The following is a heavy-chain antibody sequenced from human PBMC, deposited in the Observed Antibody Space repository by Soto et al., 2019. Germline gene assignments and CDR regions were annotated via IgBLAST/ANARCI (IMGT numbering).Heavy chain of an antibody. CDR3: ARGSYDYVWGSYRPDIDY. CDR2: IWYDGSNK. D-gene: IGHD3-16*02. Sequence: QVQLVESGGGVVQPGRSLRLSCAASGFTFSSYGMHWVRQAPGKGLEWVAVIWYDGSNKYYADSVKGRFTISRDNSKNTLYLQMNSLRAEDTAVYYCARGSYDYVWGSYRPDIDYWGQGTLVTVSS. J-gene: IGHJ4*02. CDR1: GFTFSSYG. V-gene: IGHV3-33*01.